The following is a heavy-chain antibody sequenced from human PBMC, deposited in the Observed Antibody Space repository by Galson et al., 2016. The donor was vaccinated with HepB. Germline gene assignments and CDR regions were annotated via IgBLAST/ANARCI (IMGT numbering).Heavy chain of an antibody. J-gene: IGHJ3*01. CDR2: ISSSRGSI. Sequence: SLRLSCAASGFTFSSYYMNWVRQAPGKGLEWVSSISSSRGSIYYADSVRGRFTISRNTLYLQMDTLRAEDTAVFFCAGSGYENAFDYWGRGTRVTVSA. D-gene: IGHD3-3*01. CDR1: GFTFSSYY. V-gene: IGHV3-48*01. CDR3: AGSGYENAFDY.